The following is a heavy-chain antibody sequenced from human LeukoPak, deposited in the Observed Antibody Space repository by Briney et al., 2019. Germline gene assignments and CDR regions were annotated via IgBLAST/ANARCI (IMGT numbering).Heavy chain of an antibody. CDR2: ISHIGST. J-gene: IGHJ4*01. CDR3: ARDGIGSYSSGY. V-gene: IGHV4-38-2*02. CDR1: GYSISSGYY. D-gene: IGHD1-26*01. Sequence: SETLSLTCTVSGYSISSGYYWCWSRQPPGKGLWWIGSISHIGSTYYNPSMKSPLTISVDTSKHQFSLKLSSVTAADTVVYYCARDGIGSYSSGYWGQGTLVTVSS.